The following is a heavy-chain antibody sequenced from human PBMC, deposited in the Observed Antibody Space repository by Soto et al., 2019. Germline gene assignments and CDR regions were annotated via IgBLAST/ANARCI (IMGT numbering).Heavy chain of an antibody. CDR3: AKLDECGLQYAYGAMDV. CDR1: GFTFSNYG. Sequence: PGWFLRLSCAASGFTFSNYGMHWVRQAPGKGLEWVSVISYGGSNKYYADSVKGRFTISRDNSKNTLYLQMTSLRNKDTDVYYCAKLDECGLQYAYGAMDVWGQGTLVTASS. J-gene: IGHJ6*02. V-gene: IGHV3-30*18. CDR2: ISYGGSNK. D-gene: IGHD4-17*01.